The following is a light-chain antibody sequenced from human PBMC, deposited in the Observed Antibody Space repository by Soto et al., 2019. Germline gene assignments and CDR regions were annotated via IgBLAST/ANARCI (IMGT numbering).Light chain of an antibody. CDR3: LQHNSYPRT. Sequence: DIQMTQSPSTLSASVGDRVTITCRASESINTWLAWYQQKPGKAPNLLIYDASTLESGVPSTFSGSGSGTEFTLTISSLQPEDFATYYCLQHNSYPRTFGQGTKVDIK. J-gene: IGKJ1*01. V-gene: IGKV1-5*01. CDR1: ESINTW. CDR2: DAS.